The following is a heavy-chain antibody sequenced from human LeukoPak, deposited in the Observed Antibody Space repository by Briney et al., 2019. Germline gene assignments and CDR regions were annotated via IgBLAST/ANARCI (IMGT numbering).Heavy chain of an antibody. V-gene: IGHV3-7*01. D-gene: IGHD5-18*01. CDR3: ARWAGVTEY. CDR2: IKQDGSEE. Sequence: QAGGSLRLSCAASGFTITNYWMSWVRQAPGKGPEWVANIKQDGSEEYYADSVKGRFTISRDNGKNSLNLQMNSLRAEDTAVYYCARWAGVTEYWGQGTLVTVSS. CDR1: GFTITNYW. J-gene: IGHJ4*02.